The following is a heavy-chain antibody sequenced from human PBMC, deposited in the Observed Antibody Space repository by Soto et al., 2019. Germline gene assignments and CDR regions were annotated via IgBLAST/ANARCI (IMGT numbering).Heavy chain of an antibody. D-gene: IGHD4-17*01. V-gene: IGHV4-39*01. J-gene: IGHJ4*02. Sequence: KASETLSLTCTVSGASIISTTKYWGWIRQPPGRGLEWIGTISSIGSTYYNPSLEGRATISVDTSKNQFSLKVTSVTAADTGLYYCARQDHGDYEFFFDYWGQGTLVTISS. CDR2: ISSIGST. CDR3: ARQDHGDYEFFFDY. CDR1: GASIISTTKY.